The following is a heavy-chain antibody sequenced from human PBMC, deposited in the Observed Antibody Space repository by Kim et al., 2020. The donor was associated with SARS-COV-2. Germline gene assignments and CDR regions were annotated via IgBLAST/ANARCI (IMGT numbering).Heavy chain of an antibody. Sequence: GGSLRLSCAASGFTFSSYAMHWVRQAPGKGLEWVAVIWYDGSNKYYADSVKGRFTISRDNSKNTLYLQMNSLRAEDTAVYYCAKAVGNAYGDYVDYWGQGTLVTVSS. CDR3: AKAVGNAYGDYVDY. CDR2: IWYDGSNK. J-gene: IGHJ4*02. V-gene: IGHV3-33*06. D-gene: IGHD4-17*01. CDR1: GFTFSSYA.